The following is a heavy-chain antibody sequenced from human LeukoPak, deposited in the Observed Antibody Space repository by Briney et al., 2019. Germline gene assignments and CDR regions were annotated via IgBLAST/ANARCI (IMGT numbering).Heavy chain of an antibody. V-gene: IGHV1-3*01. Sequence: ASVKVSCKASGYTFTSYAMHWVRQAPGQRLEWMGWINAGNGNTKYSQKFQGRVTITADESTSTAYMELSSLRSEDTAVYYCASAANYYDSSGSPPDAFDIWGQGTMVTVSS. D-gene: IGHD3-22*01. CDR1: GYTFTSYA. CDR2: INAGNGNT. CDR3: ASAANYYDSSGSPPDAFDI. J-gene: IGHJ3*02.